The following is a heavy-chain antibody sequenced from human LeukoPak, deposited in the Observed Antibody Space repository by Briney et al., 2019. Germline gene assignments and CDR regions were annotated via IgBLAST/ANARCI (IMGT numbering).Heavy chain of an antibody. CDR3: ARDGGSSKGGGRGYFDY. V-gene: IGHV3-74*01. D-gene: IGHD6-6*01. CDR1: GFTFSTYS. CDR2: IKPDGSDT. J-gene: IGHJ4*02. Sequence: PGGSLRLSCAASGFTFSTYSMHWVRQAPGKGLVWVSYIKPDGSDTTYADSVKGRFTISRDNAKNTLYLQMNSLRAEDTAVYYCARDGGSSKGGGRGYFDYWGQGTLVTVSS.